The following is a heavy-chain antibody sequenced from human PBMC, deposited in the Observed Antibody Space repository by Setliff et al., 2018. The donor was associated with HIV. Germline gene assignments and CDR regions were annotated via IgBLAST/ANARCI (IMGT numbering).Heavy chain of an antibody. Sequence: KPSETLSLTCAVYGGSFSGYYWSWIRQPPGKGLEWIGEINHSGSTNYNPSLKSRVTISVDTSKNQFSLKLSSVTAADTAVYYCARGPGITMVRGVIPRGWFDPWGQGTLVTVSS. CDR2: INHSGST. D-gene: IGHD3-10*01. CDR1: GGSFSGYY. V-gene: IGHV4-34*01. J-gene: IGHJ5*02. CDR3: ARGPGITMVRGVIPRGWFDP.